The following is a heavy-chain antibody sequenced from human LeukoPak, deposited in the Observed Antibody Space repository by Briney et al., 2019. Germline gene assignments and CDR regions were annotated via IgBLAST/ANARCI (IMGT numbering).Heavy chain of an antibody. CDR2: ISSNGGST. D-gene: IGHD1-14*01. CDR3: ARDRSSVVPGRDAFDI. Sequence: GGSLRLSCAASGFTFSSYAMHWVRQAPGKGLEYVSAISSNGGSTYYANSVKGRFTISRDNSKNTLYLQMGSLRAEDMAVYYCARDRSSVVPGRDAFDIWGQGTMVTASS. J-gene: IGHJ3*02. V-gene: IGHV3-64*01. CDR1: GFTFSSYA.